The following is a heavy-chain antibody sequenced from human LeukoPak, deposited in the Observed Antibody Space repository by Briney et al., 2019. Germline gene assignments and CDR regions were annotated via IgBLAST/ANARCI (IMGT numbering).Heavy chain of an antibody. CDR1: GFTFGDYA. D-gene: IGHD2-2*01. Sequence: GGSLRLSCTASGFTFGDYAMSWFRQAPGKGLEWVGFIRSKAYGGTTEYAASVKGRFTISRDDSKSIAYLQMNSLKTEDTAIYYCTRDDVPGRGNYWGQGTLVTVSS. CDR2: IRSKAYGGTT. V-gene: IGHV3-49*03. CDR3: TRDDVPGRGNY. J-gene: IGHJ4*02.